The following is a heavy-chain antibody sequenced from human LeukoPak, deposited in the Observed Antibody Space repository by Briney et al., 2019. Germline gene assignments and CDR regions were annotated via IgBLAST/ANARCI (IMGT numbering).Heavy chain of an antibody. CDR1: GGSFSGYY. Sequence: SETLSLTCAVYGGSFSGYYWSWIRQPPGKGLEWIGEINHSGSTNYNPSLKSRVTISVDTSKNQFSLKLSSVTAADTAVYYCARMTTRKTYNWFDPWGQGTLVTVSS. V-gene: IGHV4-34*01. D-gene: IGHD4-17*01. J-gene: IGHJ5*02. CDR2: INHSGST. CDR3: ARMTTRKTYNWFDP.